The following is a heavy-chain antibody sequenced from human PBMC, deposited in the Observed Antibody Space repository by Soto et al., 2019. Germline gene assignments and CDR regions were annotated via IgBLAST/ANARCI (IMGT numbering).Heavy chain of an antibody. CDR3: ARPRRDGNYDSSGYNY. CDR2: ISYDGSNK. D-gene: IGHD3-22*01. V-gene: IGHV3-30-3*01. CDR1: GFTFSSYA. Sequence: QVQLVESGGGVVQPGRSLRLSCAASGFTFSSYAMHWVRQAPGKGLEWVAVISYDGSNKYYADSVKGRFTISRYNSKNTLYRQMNSLRAEDTAVSSCARPRRDGNYDSSGYNYWGQGTLVTVSS. J-gene: IGHJ4*02.